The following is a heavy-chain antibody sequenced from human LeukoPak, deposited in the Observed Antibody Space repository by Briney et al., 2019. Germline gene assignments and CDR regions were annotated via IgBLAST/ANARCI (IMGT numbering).Heavy chain of an antibody. Sequence: ASGKVSCKASGYTLTSYDINWVRQATGQGLEWMGWMSPNSGKTGYAQKFQGRVTMTRNTSISTAYMDLSSLRSEDTAGYYCARGLTLKFRDAYSHGYWGPGTMVTVSS. J-gene: IGHJ4*02. V-gene: IGHV1-8*01. CDR3: ARGLTLKFRDAYSHGY. CDR2: MSPNSGKT. CDR1: GYTLTSYD. D-gene: IGHD5-24*01.